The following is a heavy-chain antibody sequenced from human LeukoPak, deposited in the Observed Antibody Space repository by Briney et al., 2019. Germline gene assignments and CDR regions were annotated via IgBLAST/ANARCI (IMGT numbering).Heavy chain of an antibody. CDR1: GFTFSSYE. D-gene: IGHD2-15*01. J-gene: IGHJ6*04. Sequence: GGSLRLSCAASGFTFSSYEMNWVRQAPGQGLEWVAYISSTGNTVHYAGSVKGRFTISRDNAKNSLYLQMNRLRAEDTAVYYCTKETPQMDVWGKGTTVTVSP. CDR3: TKETPQMDV. V-gene: IGHV3-48*03. CDR2: ISSTGNTV.